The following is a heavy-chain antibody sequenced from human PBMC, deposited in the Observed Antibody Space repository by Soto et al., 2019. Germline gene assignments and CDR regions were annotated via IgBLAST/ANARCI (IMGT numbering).Heavy chain of an antibody. J-gene: IGHJ4*02. Sequence: QVQLQESGPGLVKPSETLSLNCTVSGGYISGYYWSWIRQPPGKGLEWIGFIYYNGATRYNPSLMSRVTISLDASKNQFSLKLISVTAADTAVYYCARQFPPLPSGAHSFDLWGQGPLVTVSS. CDR3: ARQFPPLPSGAHSFDL. V-gene: IGHV4-59*08. CDR1: GGYISGYY. D-gene: IGHD3-10*01. CDR2: IYYNGAT.